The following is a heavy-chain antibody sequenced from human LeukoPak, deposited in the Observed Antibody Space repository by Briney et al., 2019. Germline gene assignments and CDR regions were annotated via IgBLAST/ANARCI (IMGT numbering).Heavy chain of an antibody. CDR1: GGSNSSGDYY. CDR3: ARVIRTSYYDFWSGYYRGNNWFDP. J-gene: IGHJ5*02. Sequence: SETLSLTCTVSGGSNSSGDYYWSWIRQPPGKGLEWIGYIYYSGSTYYNPSLKSRVTISVDTSKNQFSLKLSSVTAADTAVYYCARVIRTSYYDFWSGYYRGNNWFDPWGQGTLVTVSS. CDR2: IYYSGST. D-gene: IGHD3-3*01. V-gene: IGHV4-30-4*08.